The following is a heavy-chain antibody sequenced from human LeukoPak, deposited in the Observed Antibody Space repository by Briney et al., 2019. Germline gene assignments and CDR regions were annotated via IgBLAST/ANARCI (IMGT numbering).Heavy chain of an antibody. CDR1: GFTLSSYD. Sequence: GGSLRPSCAASGFTLSSYDMHWVRQAPGKGLEWVSVLGTAGDTHYPDSVKGRFTISREDAKNSLYLQMNSLRAGDTAVYYCARAGYSGYDSKYYYVMDVWGQGTTVTVSS. J-gene: IGHJ6*02. D-gene: IGHD5-12*01. CDR3: ARAGYSGYDSKYYYVMDV. V-gene: IGHV3-13*01. CDR2: LGTAGDT.